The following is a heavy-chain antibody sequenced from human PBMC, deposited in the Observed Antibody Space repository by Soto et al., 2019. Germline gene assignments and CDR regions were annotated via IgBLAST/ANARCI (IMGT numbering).Heavy chain of an antibody. CDR2: INVYNGNT. J-gene: IGHJ4*01. CDR3: ARDTSRGEYDY. D-gene: IGHD3-10*01. Sequence: QVQLVQSGAEVKKPGASVKVSCKASGYTFTSYGISWVRQAPGQGLEWMGWINVYNGNTNYAQKLQGRVTMTTDTPTSTAYLDLRSLRSDDTAVYFCARDTSRGEYDYWGHRTLVTVSS. V-gene: IGHV1-18*01. CDR1: GYTFTSYG.